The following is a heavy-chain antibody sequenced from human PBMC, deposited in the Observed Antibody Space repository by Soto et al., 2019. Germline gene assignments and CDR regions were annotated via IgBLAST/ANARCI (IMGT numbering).Heavy chain of an antibody. V-gene: IGHV1-69*13. CDR1: GWTFSSYA. J-gene: IGHJ5*02. Sequence: SVKVSCKASGWTFSSYAISWVRQAPGQGLEWMGGIIPIFGTANYAQKFQGRVTITADESTSTAYMELSSLRSEDTAVYYCARDRDDFWPRTWFDPWGQGPMXTV. D-gene: IGHD3-3*01. CDR2: IIPIFGTA. CDR3: ARDRDDFWPRTWFDP.